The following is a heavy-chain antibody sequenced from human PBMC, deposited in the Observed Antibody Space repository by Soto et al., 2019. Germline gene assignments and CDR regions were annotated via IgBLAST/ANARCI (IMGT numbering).Heavy chain of an antibody. CDR3: ARDRYSKSDYKYGMDV. D-gene: IGHD6-13*01. CDR2: IYSDGTT. J-gene: IGHJ6*02. V-gene: IGHV3-53*01. Sequence: PWGSLRLSCAASGFTVSSNYMTWVRQAPGKGLEWVSVIYSDGTTYYADSVKGRFTISRDNSKNTLYLQMNSLRAEDTAVYYCARDRYSKSDYKYGMDVWGQGTTVTVSS. CDR1: GFTVSSNY.